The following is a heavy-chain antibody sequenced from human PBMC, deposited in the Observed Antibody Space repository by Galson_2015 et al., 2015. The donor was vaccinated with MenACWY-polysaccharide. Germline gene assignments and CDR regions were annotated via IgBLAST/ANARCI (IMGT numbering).Heavy chain of an antibody. CDR2: SLPMLGVA. D-gene: IGHD2-15*01. J-gene: IGHJ6*02. Sequence: SVKVSCKASGGTFSNYAITWVRQAPGQGLEWMGRSLPMLGVANYAQRLQGRVTITADKSSNTVYMEVSSLRSEDTAVYYCATVFCSGGNCYSSFRGMDVWGQGTTVT. V-gene: IGHV1-69*04. CDR1: GGTFSNYA. CDR3: ATVFCSGGNCYSSFRGMDV.